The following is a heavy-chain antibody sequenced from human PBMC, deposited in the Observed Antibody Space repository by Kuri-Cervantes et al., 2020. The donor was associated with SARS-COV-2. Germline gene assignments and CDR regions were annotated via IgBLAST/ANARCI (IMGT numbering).Heavy chain of an antibody. V-gene: IGHV4-30-4*07. J-gene: IGHJ6*02. Sequence: LSCAVSGDSISSVDYSWSWIRQPPGKGLEWIGYIYYSGSTNYNPSLKSRVTISVDTSKNQFSLKLSSVTAADTAVYYCARHGFDFWSGYARTYYYYYGMDVWGQGTTVTVSS. CDR2: IYYSGST. D-gene: IGHD3-3*01. CDR1: GDSISSVDYS. CDR3: ARHGFDFWSGYARTYYYYYGMDV.